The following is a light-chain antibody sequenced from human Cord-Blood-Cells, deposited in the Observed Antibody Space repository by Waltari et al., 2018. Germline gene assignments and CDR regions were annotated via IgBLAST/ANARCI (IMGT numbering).Light chain of an antibody. J-gene: IGLJ3*02. V-gene: IGLV2-23*02. CDR1: SSDVGSYNL. Sequence: QSALTQPAPVSGSPGQSITISCTGTSSDVGSYNLVSWYQQHPGKAPKLIIYEVSKRPSGVSNRFSGSKSGNTASLTISGLQAEDEADYYCCSYAGSSTSWVFGGGTKLTVL. CDR3: CSYAGSSTSWV. CDR2: EVS.